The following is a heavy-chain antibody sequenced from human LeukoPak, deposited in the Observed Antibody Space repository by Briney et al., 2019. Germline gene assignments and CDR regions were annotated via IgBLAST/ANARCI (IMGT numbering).Heavy chain of an antibody. J-gene: IGHJ5*02. V-gene: IGHV1-69*05. CDR3: ARSGSSWSVENWFDP. CDR1: GGTFSSYA. CDR2: IIPIFGTA. Sequence: ASVKVSCKASGGTFSSYAVSWVRQAPGQGLEWMGGIIPIFGTANYAQKFQGRVTITRDTSASTAYMELSSLRSEDTAVYYCARSGSSWSVENWFDPWGQGALVTVSS. D-gene: IGHD6-13*01.